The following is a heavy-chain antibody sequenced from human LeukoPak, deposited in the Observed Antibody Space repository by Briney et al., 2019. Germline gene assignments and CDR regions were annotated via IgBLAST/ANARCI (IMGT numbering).Heavy chain of an antibody. CDR1: GGSISSYY. V-gene: IGHV4-59*01. CDR2: IYYSGST. D-gene: IGHD2-15*01. J-gene: IGHJ5*02. Sequence: SETLSLTCTVSGGSISSYYWSWIRQPPGKGLEWIGYIYYSGSTNYNPSLKRRVPISVDTSKNQFSLTLSSVPAAHTAVYYCAGAPHCWGGSCHSWVGPWGQGTLVTVSS. CDR3: AGAPHCWGGSCHSWVGP.